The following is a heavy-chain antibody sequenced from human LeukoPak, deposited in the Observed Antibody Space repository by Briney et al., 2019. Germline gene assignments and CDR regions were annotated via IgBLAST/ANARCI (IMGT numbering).Heavy chain of an antibody. CDR2: MSPNSGDT. Sequence: GASVKVSCKTSGYTFTNLDINWLRQARGQGLEWMGWMSPNSGDTGYAQKFQGRVSMTRDIFKSTAYMELSSLRSEDTAIYYCASNPPNTGDFYYWGLGTLVTVSS. V-gene: IGHV1-8*01. CDR3: ASNPPNTGDFYY. D-gene: IGHD1-1*01. CDR1: GYTFTNLD. J-gene: IGHJ4*02.